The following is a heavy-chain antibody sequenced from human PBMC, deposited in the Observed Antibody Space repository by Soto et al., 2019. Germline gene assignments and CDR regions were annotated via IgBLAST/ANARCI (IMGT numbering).Heavy chain of an antibody. CDR1: GGSVSSGSYY. CDR3: ARDGRHIDLSGGD. Sequence: SETLSLTCTVSGGSVSSGSYYWSWIRQPPGKGLEWIGYIYYSGSTNYNPSLKSRVTISVDTSKNQFSLKLSSVTAADTAVYYRARDGRHIDLSGGDWGQGTLVTVSS. D-gene: IGHD6-19*01. J-gene: IGHJ4*02. CDR2: IYYSGST. V-gene: IGHV4-61*01.